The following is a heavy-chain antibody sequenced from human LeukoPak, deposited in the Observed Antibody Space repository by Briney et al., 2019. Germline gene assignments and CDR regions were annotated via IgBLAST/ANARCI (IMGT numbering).Heavy chain of an antibody. Sequence: AGTLRHSCASSGITVITNYKTGVRQAPGKGLEWVSVIYSDGNTKYAVSVKGRFTISRDTSKNPMYLEINSLSPDDTAVYYCARGVEPLAANTLAYWGQETLVTVSS. CDR1: GITVITNY. D-gene: IGHD1-14*01. V-gene: IGHV3-53*01. CDR2: IYSDGNT. J-gene: IGHJ4*02. CDR3: ARGVEPLAANTLAY.